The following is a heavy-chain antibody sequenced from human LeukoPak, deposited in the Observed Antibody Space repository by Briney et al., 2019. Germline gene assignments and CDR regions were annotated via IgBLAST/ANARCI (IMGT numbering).Heavy chain of an antibody. J-gene: IGHJ4*02. CDR1: GFAFGEYA. V-gene: IGHV3-49*03. D-gene: IGHD6-6*01. CDR3: TRGRRIGAPPGSFDY. CDR2: IRSKAYSVTT. Sequence: GGSLRLSCTASGFAFGEYAVTWFRQAPGKGLEWVGFIRSKAYSVTTQYAASVKGRFIISRDDSKSIAYLQMNSLKSEDTAVYYCTRGRRIGAPPGSFDYWGQGTQVTVSS.